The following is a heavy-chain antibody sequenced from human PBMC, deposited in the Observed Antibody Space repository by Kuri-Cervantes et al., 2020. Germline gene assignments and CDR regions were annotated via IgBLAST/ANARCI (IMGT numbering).Heavy chain of an antibody. CDR3: ARHWNRNNGGAFDI. J-gene: IGHJ3*02. D-gene: IGHD1-14*01. V-gene: IGHV4-61*02. CDR2: IYTSVST. CDR1: GGAISSGTYY. Sequence: SETLSLTCTVSGGAISSGTYYWTWIRQPAGKGLEWIGLIYTSVSTNCKPSLKSRVTRSVDTSRNQFSLKLSSVTAADTAVYYCARHWNRNNGGAFDIWGQGTMVTVSS.